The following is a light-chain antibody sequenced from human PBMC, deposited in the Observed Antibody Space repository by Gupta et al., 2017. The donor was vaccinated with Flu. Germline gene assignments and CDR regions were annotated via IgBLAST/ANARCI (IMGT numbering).Light chain of an antibody. CDR3: KLALQIPRT. CDR2: LGS. Sequence: DIVMTQSPRSLPVTPGEPASISCRSSQSRLHSNGYNYLDWYLLKPGQSPQLLIYLGSIRASAVPDRYSGTSYGIDFTLKISRAEAEDVGVYYCKLALQIPRTFGEATKVEIK. CDR1: QSRLHSNGYNY. J-gene: IGKJ1*01. V-gene: IGKV2-28*01.